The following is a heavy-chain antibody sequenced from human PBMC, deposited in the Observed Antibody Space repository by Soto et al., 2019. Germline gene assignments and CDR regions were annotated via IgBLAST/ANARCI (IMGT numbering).Heavy chain of an antibody. Sequence: QVQLVQSGAEVKEPGASVKISCKGSGYTFTNFYIHWVRQAPGQGLEWMGIVNPNGGSTNYAQNFKGRITISRETSTSTVYMDLSSLRSEDTAVYYCARGLASGDYWGQGTLVTVSS. J-gene: IGHJ4*02. CDR3: ARGLASGDY. D-gene: IGHD6-6*01. CDR2: VNPNGGST. V-gene: IGHV1-46*01. CDR1: GYTFTNFY.